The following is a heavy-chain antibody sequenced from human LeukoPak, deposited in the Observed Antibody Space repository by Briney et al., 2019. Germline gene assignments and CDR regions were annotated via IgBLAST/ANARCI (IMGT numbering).Heavy chain of an antibody. J-gene: IGHJ4*02. CDR3: ARQGVGATDF. CDR2: IFYSGST. CDR1: GGSINSNGYY. Sequence: PSETLSLTCSVSGGSINSNGYYWAWIRQPPGKRPEWFGGIFYSGSTHYNPSLQSRITISADTSKGQFSLKLSSVTAADTAVYYCARQGVGATDFWGQGSLVTVSS. V-gene: IGHV4-39*01. D-gene: IGHD1-26*01.